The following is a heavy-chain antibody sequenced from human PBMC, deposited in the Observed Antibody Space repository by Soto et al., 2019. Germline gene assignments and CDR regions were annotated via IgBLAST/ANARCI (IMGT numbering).Heavy chain of an antibody. CDR1: GGSISSYY. CDR3: ARLPASGSYDY. V-gene: IGHV4-59*01. CDR2: IYYSGST. D-gene: IGHD1-26*01. Sequence: PSETLSLTCTVSGGSISSYYWIWIRQPPGKGLEWIGYIYYSGSTNYNPSLKSRVTISVDTSKNQFSLKLSSVTAADTAVYYCARLPASGSYDYWGQGTLVTVSS. J-gene: IGHJ4*02.